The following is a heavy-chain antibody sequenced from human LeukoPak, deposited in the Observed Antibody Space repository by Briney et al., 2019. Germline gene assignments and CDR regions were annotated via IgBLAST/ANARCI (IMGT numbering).Heavy chain of an antibody. D-gene: IGHD1-14*01. Sequence: GGSLRLSRAASGFTFSNYWMSWVRQAPGKGLEWVASINQDGGEIHYVDSVKGRFTISRDNAKNSLFLQMNSLRADDMAVYYCATSSRGPAAFYFDYWGQGTLVTVSS. V-gene: IGHV3-7*01. J-gene: IGHJ4*02. CDR3: ATSSRGPAAFYFDY. CDR2: INQDGGEI. CDR1: GFTFSNYW.